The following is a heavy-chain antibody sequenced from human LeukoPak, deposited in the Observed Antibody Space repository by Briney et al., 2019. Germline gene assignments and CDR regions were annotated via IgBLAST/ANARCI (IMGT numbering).Heavy chain of an antibody. CDR1: GGSISSGGYY. Sequence: PSETLSLTCTVSGGSISSGGYYRSWIRQHPGKGLEWIGYIYYSGSTYYNPSLKSRVTISVDTSKNQFSLKLSSVTAADTAVYYCARNYGSGSYREGFDYWGQGTLVTVSS. CDR3: ARNYGSGSYREGFDY. V-gene: IGHV4-31*03. CDR2: IYYSGST. J-gene: IGHJ4*02. D-gene: IGHD3-10*01.